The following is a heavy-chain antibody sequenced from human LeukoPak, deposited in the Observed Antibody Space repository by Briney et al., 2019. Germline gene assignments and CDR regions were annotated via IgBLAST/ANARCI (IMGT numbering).Heavy chain of an antibody. CDR1: GFTFSSYA. CDR2: IGGSGDST. J-gene: IGHJ4*02. CDR3: AKSPLWFSDY. D-gene: IGHD3-10*01. Sequence: GGSLRLSCAASGFTFSSYAMTWVRQAPGKGLEWVSVIGGSGDSTYYADSVKGRFTISRDNSKNTLYPQMDSLRAEDTAVYYCAKSPLWFSDYWGQGTLVTVSS. V-gene: IGHV3-23*01.